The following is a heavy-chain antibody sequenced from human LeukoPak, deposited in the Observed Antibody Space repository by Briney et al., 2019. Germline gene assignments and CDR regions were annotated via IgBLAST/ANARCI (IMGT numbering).Heavy chain of an antibody. CDR1: GFTVSSTY. Sequence: PGGSLRLSCAASGFTVSSTYMSWVRQAQGRGLEWVSVIYSGGIIYYIESVKGGFSISTDTSKNTLYLHINSLRAEDTAVYFCAGRNCSGGGCYFAWADPFVYWGQGNLVTVSS. J-gene: IGHJ4*02. CDR2: IYSGGII. V-gene: IGHV3-53*01. CDR3: AGRNCSGGGCYFAWADPFVY. D-gene: IGHD2-15*01.